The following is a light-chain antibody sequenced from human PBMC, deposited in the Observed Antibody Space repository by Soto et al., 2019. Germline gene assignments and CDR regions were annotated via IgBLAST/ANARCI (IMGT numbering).Light chain of an antibody. CDR1: SSDVGGYKY. CDR2: AVN. V-gene: IGLV2-8*01. J-gene: IGLJ1*01. CDR3: SSYAGSNNYV. Sequence: QSALTQPASASGSPGQSVTISCTGTSSDVGGYKYVSWYQQYPGKAPKLMIYAVNKRPSGVPDRFSGSKSGNTASLTISGLQAEDEADYYCSSYAGSNNYVFGTGTKATVL.